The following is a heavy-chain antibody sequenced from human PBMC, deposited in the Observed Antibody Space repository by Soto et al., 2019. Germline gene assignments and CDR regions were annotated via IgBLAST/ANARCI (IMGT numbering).Heavy chain of an antibody. D-gene: IGHD4-17*01. J-gene: IGHJ6*02. CDR2: IYWDDDK. V-gene: IGHV2-5*02. Sequence: SGPTLVNPTQTLTLTCTFSGFSLSTSGVGVGWISQPPGKALEWLAHIYWDDDKRYSPSLKNRLTITKDTSKNQVVLTMTNMETVDTASNYCAHNTVRSYGREFWGQGTTVAVSS. CDR1: GFSLSTSGVG. CDR3: AHNTVRSYGREF.